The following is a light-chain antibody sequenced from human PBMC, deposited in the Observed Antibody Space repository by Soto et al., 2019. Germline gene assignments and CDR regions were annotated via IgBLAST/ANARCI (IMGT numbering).Light chain of an antibody. CDR2: GAS. V-gene: IGKV3-20*01. Sequence: EIVLTQSPGTLSLSPGERATLSCRASQSVSSSYLAWYQQKPGQAPRLLIYGASSRATGIPDRFSGSGSGTDFTLTISRLEAEDFAVYYCQQYGSSPGWTFGQGTKVEI. CDR1: QSVSSSY. J-gene: IGKJ1*01. CDR3: QQYGSSPGWT.